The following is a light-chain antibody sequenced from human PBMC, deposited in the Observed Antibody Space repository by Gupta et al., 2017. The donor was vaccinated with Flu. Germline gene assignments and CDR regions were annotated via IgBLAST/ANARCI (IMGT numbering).Light chain of an antibody. CDR2: RSN. CDR3: ATWDDRLSAVV. V-gene: IGLV1-47*01. Sequence: VYWYQQLPGAAPKLIIYRSNQRPSGVPDRFSGSKSGTSASLAISGLRSEDEAEYYCATWDDRLSAVVFGGGTKLTVL. J-gene: IGLJ2*01.